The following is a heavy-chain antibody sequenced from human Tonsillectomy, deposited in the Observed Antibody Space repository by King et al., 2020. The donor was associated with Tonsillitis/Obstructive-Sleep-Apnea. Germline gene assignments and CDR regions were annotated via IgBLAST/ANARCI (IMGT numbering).Heavy chain of an antibody. J-gene: IGHJ4*02. CDR2: MNSDGSNI. Sequence: VQLVESGGGLVQPGGSLRLSCAASGFTFSSNWMHWVRQAPGKGRVWVSRMNSDGSNIIYPASVKGRFTISRDNAKNTLYLQMNSLSAEDTAVYYCVRGVATVNTLAFDYWGRGTLVTVSS. CDR1: GFTFSSNW. CDR3: VRGVATVNTLAFDY. V-gene: IGHV3-74*01. D-gene: IGHD4-17*01.